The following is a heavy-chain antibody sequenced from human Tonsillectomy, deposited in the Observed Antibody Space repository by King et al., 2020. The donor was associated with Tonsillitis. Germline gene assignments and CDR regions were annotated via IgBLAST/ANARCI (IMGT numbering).Heavy chain of an antibody. CDR2: IYPVYSNT. Sequence: QLVQSGAEVKKPGESLKISCKGSGYSFTSYWIGWVRQMPGKGLEWMGIIYPVYSNTSYSPSFQGQVTIPADKSISTAYLQWSILKASDTAMYYCASRRERGYSYGSYTFDYWGQGALGTVSS. J-gene: IGHJ4*02. CDR1: GYSFTSYW. CDR3: ASRRERGYSYGSYTFDY. D-gene: IGHD5-18*01. V-gene: IGHV5-51*01.